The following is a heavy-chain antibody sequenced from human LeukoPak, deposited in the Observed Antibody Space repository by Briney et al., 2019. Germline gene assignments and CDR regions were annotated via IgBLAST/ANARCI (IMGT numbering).Heavy chain of an antibody. CDR2: INRDGST. V-gene: IGHV4-34*01. J-gene: IGHJ4*02. CDR1: GGPFNDYY. D-gene: IGHD5-12*01. CDR3: ARMGLWIQWNFDF. Sequence: SETLSLTCDVEGGPFNDYYWSWIRQSPGKGLEWIGEINRDGSTNYNPSLESRLTMSVDTTRKHVSLKMRSVTAADTAVYFCARMGLWIQWNFDFWGQGALVTVSS.